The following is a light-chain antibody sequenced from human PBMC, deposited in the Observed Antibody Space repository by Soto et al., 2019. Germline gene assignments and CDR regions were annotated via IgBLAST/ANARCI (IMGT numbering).Light chain of an antibody. Sequence: EIVMTQSPATLSVSPGERVTLSCRASQNINYNLAWYQQKPGQAPRLLIQGASTRATGIPVRFSGRGSGTEFTLTISSLQSEDFGVYYCQQYKDWYSFGQGTKLEIK. CDR1: QNINYN. V-gene: IGKV3-15*01. J-gene: IGKJ2*03. CDR3: QQYKDWYS. CDR2: GAS.